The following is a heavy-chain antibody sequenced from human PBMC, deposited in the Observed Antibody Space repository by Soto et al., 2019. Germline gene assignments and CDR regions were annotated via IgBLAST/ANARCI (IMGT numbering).Heavy chain of an antibody. Sequence: QVQLVQSGAEVKKPGSSVKVSCKASGGTFSSYAISWVRQAPGQGLEWMGGIIPIFGTANYAQKFQGRVTITAVESTSIAYMELSSLRSEDTAVYYCARGAYYYDSSGYPPGAFYGMDVWGQGTTVTVSS. CDR3: ARGAYYYDSSGYPPGAFYGMDV. D-gene: IGHD3-22*01. J-gene: IGHJ6*02. CDR1: GGTFSSYA. V-gene: IGHV1-69*01. CDR2: IIPIFGTA.